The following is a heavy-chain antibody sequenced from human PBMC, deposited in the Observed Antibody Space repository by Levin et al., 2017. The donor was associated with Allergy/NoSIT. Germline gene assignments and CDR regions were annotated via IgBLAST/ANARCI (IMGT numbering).Heavy chain of an antibody. V-gene: IGHV3-21*01. CDR3: ARDYLDKDYYYGMDV. J-gene: IGHJ6*02. Sequence: PGESLKISCAASGFTFSSYSMNWVRQAPGKGLEWVSSISSSSSYIYYADSVKGRFTISRDNAKNSLYLQMNSLRAEDTAVYYCARDYLDKDYYYGMDVWGQGTTVTVSS. CDR1: GFTFSSYS. CDR2: ISSSSSYI.